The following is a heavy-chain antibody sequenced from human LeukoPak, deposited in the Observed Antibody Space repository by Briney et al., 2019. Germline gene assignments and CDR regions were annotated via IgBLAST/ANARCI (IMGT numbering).Heavy chain of an antibody. V-gene: IGHV4-39*01. CDR1: GGSISSSSYY. CDR3: ARLTFWRGYYYFDY. CDR2: IYYSGST. D-gene: IGHD3-3*01. J-gene: IGHJ4*02. Sequence: PSETLSLTCTVSGGSISSSSYYWGWIRQPPGKGLEWIGSIYYSGSTYYNPSLKSRVTISVDTSKNQFSLKLSSVTAADTAVYYCARLTFWRGYYYFDYWGQGTLVTVSS.